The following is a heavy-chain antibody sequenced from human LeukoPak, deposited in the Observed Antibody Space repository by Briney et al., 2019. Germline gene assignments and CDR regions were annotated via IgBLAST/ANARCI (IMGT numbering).Heavy chain of an antibody. CDR2: ISGSGGTT. CDR3: AKYSGSYYYPPNWDS. CDR1: GFTFNNYA. D-gene: IGHD1-26*01. Sequence: GGPLRLSCAASGFTFNNYAMNWVRQAPGKGLEWVSVISGSGGTTYYADSVKGRFTLSRDYPKNTLYLQMNSLRAEDTAVYFCAKYSGSYYYPPNWDSWGQGTLVTVSS. J-gene: IGHJ4*02. V-gene: IGHV3-23*01.